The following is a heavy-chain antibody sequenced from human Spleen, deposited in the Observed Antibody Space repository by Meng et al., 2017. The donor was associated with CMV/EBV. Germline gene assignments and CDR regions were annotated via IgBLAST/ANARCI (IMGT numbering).Heavy chain of an antibody. CDR1: RFPFDDYT. Sequence: GESPKISCAAFRFPFDDYTMHWVRQAPGKGLELVSLISWDGGTTYYADSVKGRFTITRDNSKNSLYLQMNGLRTEDTALYYCAKGGGSSGTYYIDHWGQGTLVTVSS. CDR2: ISWDGGTT. V-gene: IGHV3-43*01. CDR3: AKGGGSSGTYYIDH. J-gene: IGHJ4*02. D-gene: IGHD3-10*01.